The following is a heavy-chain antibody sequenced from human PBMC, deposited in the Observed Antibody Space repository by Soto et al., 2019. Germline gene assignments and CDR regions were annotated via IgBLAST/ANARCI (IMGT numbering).Heavy chain of an antibody. CDR3: AKDGSATPGWSPFDY. V-gene: IGHV3-30*18. Sequence: LRLSCAASGFTFSSYGMHWVRQAPGKGLGWVAVISYDGSNKYYADSVKGRFTISRDNSKNTPYLQMNSLRAEDTAVYYCAKDGSATPGWSPFDYWGQGTLVTVSS. CDR1: GFTFSSYG. J-gene: IGHJ4*02. CDR2: ISYDGSNK. D-gene: IGHD3-10*01.